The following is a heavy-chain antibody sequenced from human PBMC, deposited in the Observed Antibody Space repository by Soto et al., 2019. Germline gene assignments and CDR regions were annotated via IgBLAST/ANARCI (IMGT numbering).Heavy chain of an antibody. CDR3: ARVSSFSAYDGSTDY. CDR1: GFTFNNYN. CDR2: ISTSSSTI. D-gene: IGHD5-12*01. J-gene: IGHJ4*02. Sequence: PGGSLRLSCAASGFTFNNYNMNWVRQAPGKGLEWVSYISTSSSTIYYVDSVKGRFTISRDNARNSLYLRMNSLRVEDTAVYYWARVSSFSAYDGSTDYWGQGTLVTVSS. V-gene: IGHV3-48*01.